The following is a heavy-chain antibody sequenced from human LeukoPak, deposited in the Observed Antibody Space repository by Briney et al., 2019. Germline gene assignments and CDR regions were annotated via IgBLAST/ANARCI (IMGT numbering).Heavy chain of an antibody. CDR2: IKQDGSDK. J-gene: IGHJ6*02. CDR3: ARLTGSKADGMDV. V-gene: IGHV3-7*01. CDR1: GFTFSSFW. Sequence: GGSLRLSCAASGFTFSSFWMTWVRQAPGKGLEWVANIKQDGSDKHCVDSVKGRVTISRDNARNSLYLRMSSLRAEDAAVYYCARLTGSKADGMDVWGQGTTVTVSS. D-gene: IGHD1-14*01.